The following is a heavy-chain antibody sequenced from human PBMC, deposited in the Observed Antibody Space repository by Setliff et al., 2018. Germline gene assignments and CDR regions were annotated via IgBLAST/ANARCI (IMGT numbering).Heavy chain of an antibody. CDR1: GGSISTYY. J-gene: IGHJ4*02. V-gene: IGHV4-59*01. D-gene: IGHD3-22*01. CDR3: AKDALHYSESSGYPYYFDY. Sequence: SETLSLTCTVSGGSISTYYWSWIRQPPGKGLEFIGYVYYSGLTNYDPSLKSRVTMSVDSSKNQFSLKLSSVTAADTAIYFCAKDALHYSESSGYPYYFDYWGQGTLVTVSS. CDR2: VYYSGLT.